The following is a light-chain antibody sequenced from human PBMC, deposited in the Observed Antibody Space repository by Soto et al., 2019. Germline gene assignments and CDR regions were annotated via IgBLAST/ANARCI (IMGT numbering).Light chain of an antibody. Sequence: EIVLTQSPATLSLSPGERATLSCRASQSVSSNLDWYQQKPGQAPRLLFYDASNRATGIPARFSGSGSGTDFTLTISSLEPEDFAVYYCQRGDTFGQGTRLEIK. CDR1: QSVSSN. CDR3: QRGDT. J-gene: IGKJ5*01. CDR2: DAS. V-gene: IGKV3-11*01.